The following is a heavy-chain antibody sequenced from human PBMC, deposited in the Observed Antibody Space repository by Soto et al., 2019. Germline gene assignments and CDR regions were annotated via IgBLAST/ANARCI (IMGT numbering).Heavy chain of an antibody. J-gene: IGHJ3*01. CDR2: IHYSGST. CDR3: ARPRNNYDSSGSNDAFAF. D-gene: IGHD3-22*01. V-gene: IGHV4-39*01. CDR1: GGSISRSSYY. Sequence: QLQLQESGPGLVKSSETLSLTCTVSGGSISRSSYYWAWIRQPPGKGLEWIGKIHYSGSTYYNPSLKSRVTISVDTSKNQFSLKLSSVTAADTAVYYCARPRNNYDSSGSNDAFAFWGQGTMGTVSS.